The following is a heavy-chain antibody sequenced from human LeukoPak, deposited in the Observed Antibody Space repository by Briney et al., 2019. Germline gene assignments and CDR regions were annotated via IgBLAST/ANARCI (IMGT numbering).Heavy chain of an antibody. J-gene: IGHJ3*02. CDR2: INHSGST. Sequence: SETLSLTCAVYGGSFSGYYWSWIRQPPGKGLEWIGEINHSGSTNYNPSLKSRVTISVDTSKNQFSLKLSSVTAADTAVYYCARKANSGYSPLGAFDIWGQGTMVIVSS. V-gene: IGHV4-34*01. CDR3: ARKANSGYSPLGAFDI. CDR1: GGSFSGYY. D-gene: IGHD3-22*01.